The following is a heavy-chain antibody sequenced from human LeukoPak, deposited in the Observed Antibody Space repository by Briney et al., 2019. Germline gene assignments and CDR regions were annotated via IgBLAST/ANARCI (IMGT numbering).Heavy chain of an antibody. Sequence: EASVKVSCKASGYTFTGYYMHWVRQAPGQGLEWMGRINPNSGGTNYAQKFQGRVTMTRDTSISTAYMELSRLRSDDTAVYYCARDSLRAAPADYHFPSWGQGTLVTVSS. CDR1: GYTFTGYY. D-gene: IGHD2/OR15-2a*01. CDR3: ARDSLRAAPADYHFPS. J-gene: IGHJ4*02. CDR2: INPNSGGT. V-gene: IGHV1-2*06.